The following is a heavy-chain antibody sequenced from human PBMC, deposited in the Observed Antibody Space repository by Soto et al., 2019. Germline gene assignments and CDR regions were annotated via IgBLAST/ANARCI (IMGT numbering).Heavy chain of an antibody. Sequence: ASVKVSCKASGYTFTSYDINWVRQATGQGLEWMGWMNPNSGNTGYAQKFQGRVTMTGNTSISTAYMELSSLRSEDTAVYYCARAIRDCSSTVCYYSFDPWGQGTLVTVSS. CDR2: MNPNSGNT. CDR3: ARAIRDCSSTVCYYSFDP. J-gene: IGHJ5*02. CDR1: GYTFTSYD. D-gene: IGHD2-2*01. V-gene: IGHV1-8*01.